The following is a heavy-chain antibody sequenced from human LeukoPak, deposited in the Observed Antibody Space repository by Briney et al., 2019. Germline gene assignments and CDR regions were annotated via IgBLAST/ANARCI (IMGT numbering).Heavy chain of an antibody. J-gene: IGHJ4*02. D-gene: IGHD6-6*01. Sequence: SETLSLTCTVSSGSISSSSYYWGWIRQPPGKGLEWIGSLYYSGSTHYNPSLKSRVTISVDTSKNQFSLKLSSVTAADTAVYYCAREGSSLGYFDYWGQGTLVTVSS. CDR3: AREGSSLGYFDY. V-gene: IGHV4-39*07. CDR2: LYYSGST. CDR1: SGSISSSSYY.